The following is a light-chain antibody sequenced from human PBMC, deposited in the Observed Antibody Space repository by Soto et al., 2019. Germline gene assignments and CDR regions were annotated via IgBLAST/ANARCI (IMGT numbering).Light chain of an antibody. J-gene: IGKJ1*01. CDR3: LQHNSYPT. CDR1: QSISSW. Sequence: IQMTQSPSTLSASVGDRVTITCRASQSISSWLAWYQQKPGKAPKRLIYAASSLQSGVPSRFSGSGSGTEFTLTISSLQPEDFATYYCLQHNSYPTFGQGTKVDIK. CDR2: AAS. V-gene: IGKV1-5*01.